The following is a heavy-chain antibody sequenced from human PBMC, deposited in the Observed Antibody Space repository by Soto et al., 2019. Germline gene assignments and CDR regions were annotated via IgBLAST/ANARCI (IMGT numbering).Heavy chain of an antibody. D-gene: IGHD2-2*01. Sequence: QVQLVQSGAEVKKPGSSVKVSCKASGGTFSSYAISWVRQAPGQGLEWMGGIIPIFGTANYAQKFQGRVTINADESTSTAYMELSSLRSEDTAVYYCARGATSSISTSFWWFDPWGQGTLVTVSS. CDR3: ARGATSSISTSFWWFDP. J-gene: IGHJ5*02. V-gene: IGHV1-69*12. CDR1: GGTFSSYA. CDR2: IIPIFGTA.